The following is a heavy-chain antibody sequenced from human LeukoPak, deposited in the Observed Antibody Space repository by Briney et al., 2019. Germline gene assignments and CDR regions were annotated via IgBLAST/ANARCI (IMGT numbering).Heavy chain of an antibody. CDR2: IYYNGKT. J-gene: IGHJ6*02. CDR3: ATQDPPPSYYYYYGMDV. V-gene: IGHV4-39*07. Sequence: KASETLSLTCTVSGGSISSNTYYWNWIRQTPGKGLEWIGNIYYNGKTYYNPSLKSRVTISVDTSKNQFSLKLSSVTAADTAVYYCATQDPPPSYYYYYGMDVWGQGTTVTVSS. CDR1: GGSISSNTYY.